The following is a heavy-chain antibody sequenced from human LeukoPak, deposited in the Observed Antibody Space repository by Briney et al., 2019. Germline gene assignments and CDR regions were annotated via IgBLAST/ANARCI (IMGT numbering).Heavy chain of an antibody. Sequence: PSETLSLPCTVSGGSISSYYWSWIRQPPGKGLEWIGYIYYSGSTNYNPSLKSRVTISVDTSKNQFSLKLSSVTAADTAVYYCARDLGGTTSNAFDIWGQGTMVTVSS. V-gene: IGHV4-59*01. D-gene: IGHD1-1*01. J-gene: IGHJ3*02. CDR2: IYYSGST. CDR1: GGSISSYY. CDR3: ARDLGGTTSNAFDI.